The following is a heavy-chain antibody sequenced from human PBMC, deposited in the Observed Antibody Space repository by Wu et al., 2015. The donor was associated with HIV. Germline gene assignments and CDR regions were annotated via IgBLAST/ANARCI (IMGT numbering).Heavy chain of an antibody. CDR2: ISAYNGNT. D-gene: IGHD3-3*01. Sequence: QVQLVQSGAEVKKPGASVKVSCKASGYTFTDHYIHWVRQAPGQGLEWMGWISAYNGNTNYAQKLQGRVTMTTDTSTSTAYMELRSLRSDDTAVYYCARQGEYDFWSGYYRGYYMDVWGKGTTVTVSS. CDR3: ARQGEYDFWSGYYRGYYMDV. CDR1: GYTFTDHY. V-gene: IGHV1-18*04. J-gene: IGHJ6*03.